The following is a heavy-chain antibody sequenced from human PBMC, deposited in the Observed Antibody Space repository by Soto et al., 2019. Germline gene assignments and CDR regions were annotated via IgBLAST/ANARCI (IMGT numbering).Heavy chain of an antibody. Sequence: PGGSLRLSCAASGFTFDDYAMHWVRQAPGKGLEWVSGISWNSGSIGYADSVKGRFTISRDNAKNSLYLQMNSLRAEDTALYYCAKDNGIVYYYYYMDVWGKGTTVTVSS. D-gene: IGHD3-22*01. CDR2: ISWNSGSI. CDR3: AKDNGIVYYYYYMDV. V-gene: IGHV3-9*01. J-gene: IGHJ6*03. CDR1: GFTFDDYA.